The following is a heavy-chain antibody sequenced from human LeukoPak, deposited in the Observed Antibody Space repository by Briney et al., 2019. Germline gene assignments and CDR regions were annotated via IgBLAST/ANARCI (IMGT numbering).Heavy chain of an antibody. CDR1: GGSFSGYY. J-gene: IGHJ5*02. D-gene: IGHD3-9*01. Sequence: SETLSLTCAVYGGSFSGYYWSWIRQPPGKGLEWIGEINHSGSTNYNPSLKSRVTISVDTSKNQFSLKLSSVTAADTAVYYCARDSGLRYFDWFGFDPWGQGTLVTVSS. CDR2: INHSGST. V-gene: IGHV4-34*01. CDR3: ARDSGLRYFDWFGFDP.